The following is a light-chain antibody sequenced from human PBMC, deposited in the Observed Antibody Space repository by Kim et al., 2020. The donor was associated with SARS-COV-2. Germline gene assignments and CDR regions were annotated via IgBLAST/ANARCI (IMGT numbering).Light chain of an antibody. CDR3: QQYSSSSPT. CDR2: RAS. CDR1: QSISPW. V-gene: IGKV1-5*03. Sequence: DIQMTQSPSTLSASVGDRVTITCRASQSISPWLAWYQQKPRTAPKPLIYRASFLEKGVPPRFSGSGSGTEFTLTINSLQPEDFAIYYCQQYSSSSPTFGPGTKVEIK. J-gene: IGKJ1*01.